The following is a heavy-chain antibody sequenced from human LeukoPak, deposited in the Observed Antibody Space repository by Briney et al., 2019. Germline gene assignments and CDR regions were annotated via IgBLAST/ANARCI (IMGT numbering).Heavy chain of an antibody. Sequence: PGGSLRLSCAASGFTFSSFGMHWVRQAPGKGLEWVAVIWYDASNKYYADSVKGRFTISRDNSKNTLYLQMSSLRTEDAAVFYCVQVGSNYYLNWGQGTLVIVSS. J-gene: IGHJ4*02. CDR1: GFTFSSFG. D-gene: IGHD4-11*01. V-gene: IGHV3-30*02. CDR2: IWYDASNK. CDR3: VQVGSNYYLN.